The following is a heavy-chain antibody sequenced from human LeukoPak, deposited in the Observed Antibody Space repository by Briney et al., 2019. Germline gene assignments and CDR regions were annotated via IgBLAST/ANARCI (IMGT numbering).Heavy chain of an antibody. J-gene: IGHJ5*02. D-gene: IGHD2-15*01. CDR3: ARALGYCSADSCYGWFDP. Sequence: SETLSLTCTVSGGSIRSSYYYWGWIRQPPGKGLEWIGSIYDSGSTYYNPSLKSRVTISVDTSKNQFSLKLNSVTAADTAVYYCARALGYCSADSCYGWFDPWGQGTLVTVSS. CDR1: GGSIRSSYYY. V-gene: IGHV4-39*01. CDR2: IYDSGST.